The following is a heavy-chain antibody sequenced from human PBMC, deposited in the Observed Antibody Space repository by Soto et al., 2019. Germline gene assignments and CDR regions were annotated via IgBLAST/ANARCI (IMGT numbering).Heavy chain of an antibody. CDR1: GGSISSSSYY. J-gene: IGHJ4*02. D-gene: IGHD1-7*01. CDR2: IYYSGST. CDR3: ARHFFRISETHPTFFDY. V-gene: IGHV4-39*01. Sequence: SETLSLTCTVSGGSISSSSYYWGWIRQPPGKGLEWIGSIYYSGSTYYNPSLKSRVTISVDTSKNQFSLKLSSVTAADTAVYYCARHFFRISETHPTFFDYWGQGTLVTVSS.